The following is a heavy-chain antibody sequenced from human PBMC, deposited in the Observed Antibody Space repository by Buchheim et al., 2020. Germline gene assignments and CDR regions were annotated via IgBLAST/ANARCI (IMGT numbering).Heavy chain of an antibody. Sequence: QVQLQESGPGLVKPSETLSLSCNVSGGSISSHYWSWIRQPPGKGLEWIGYIYYSGSTNYNPSLKSRGTISVETAKNQVLLKLNSVTAADTAVYYCAYSSGWDAEYFQHWGQGTL. CDR1: GGSISSHY. V-gene: IGHV4-59*11. D-gene: IGHD6-19*01. J-gene: IGHJ1*01. CDR2: IYYSGST. CDR3: AYSSGWDAEYFQH.